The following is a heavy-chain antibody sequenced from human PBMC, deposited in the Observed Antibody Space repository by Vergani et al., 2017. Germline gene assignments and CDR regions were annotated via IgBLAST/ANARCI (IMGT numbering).Heavy chain of an antibody. Sequence: EVQLVESGGVVVQPGGSLRLSCAASGFTFDDYAMHWVRQAPGKGLEWVSLISWDGGSTYYADSVKGRFTISRDNSKNSLYLQMNSLRAEDTALYYCAKGGYYEILTGYYYYYYMDVWGKGTTVTVSS. V-gene: IGHV3-43D*04. D-gene: IGHD3-9*01. CDR3: AKGGYYEILTGYYYYYYMDV. J-gene: IGHJ6*03. CDR1: GFTFDDYA. CDR2: ISWDGGST.